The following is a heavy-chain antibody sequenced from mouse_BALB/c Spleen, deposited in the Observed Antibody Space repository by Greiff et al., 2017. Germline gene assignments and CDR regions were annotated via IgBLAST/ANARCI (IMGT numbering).Heavy chain of an antibody. V-gene: IGHV5-17*02. J-gene: IGHJ4*01. CDR2: ISSGSSTI. CDR3: ARWAITTIDYAMDY. Sequence: DVMLVESGGGLVQPGGSRKLSCAASGFTFSSFGMHWVRQAPEKGLEWVAYISSGSSTIYYADTVKGRFTISRDNPKNTLFLQMTSLRSEDTAMYYCARWAITTIDYAMDYWGQGISVTVSS. CDR1: GFTFSSFG. D-gene: IGHD2-4*01.